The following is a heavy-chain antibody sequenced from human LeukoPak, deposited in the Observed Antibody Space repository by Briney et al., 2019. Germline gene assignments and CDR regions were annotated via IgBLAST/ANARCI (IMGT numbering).Heavy chain of an antibody. CDR1: GFTFSNYW. Sequence: PGGSLRLSCAASGFTFSNYWMTWVRQAPGKGLEWVSYISSSSSTIYYADSVKGRFTISRDNAKNSLYLQMNSLRAEDTAVYYCARDLPNYYGSGSYYPNWFDPWGQGTLVTVSS. CDR3: ARDLPNYYGSGSYYPNWFDP. D-gene: IGHD3-10*01. CDR2: ISSSSSTI. V-gene: IGHV3-48*04. J-gene: IGHJ5*02.